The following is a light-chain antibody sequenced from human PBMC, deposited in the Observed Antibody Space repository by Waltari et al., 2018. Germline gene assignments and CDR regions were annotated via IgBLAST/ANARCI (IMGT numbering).Light chain of an antibody. Sequence: DIQMTQYPSSLSASVGHRVTITCQASQDISNYLNWYQQKPGKAPKLLFYDASNLETGVPSRFSGSGSGTDFTFTISSLQPEDIATYYCQQYDNLPLTFGGGTKVEIK. CDR1: QDISNY. J-gene: IGKJ4*01. CDR2: DAS. CDR3: QQYDNLPLT. V-gene: IGKV1-33*01.